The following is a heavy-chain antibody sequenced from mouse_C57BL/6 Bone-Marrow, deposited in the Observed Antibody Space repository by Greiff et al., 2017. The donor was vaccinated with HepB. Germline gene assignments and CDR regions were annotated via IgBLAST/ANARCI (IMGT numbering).Heavy chain of an antibody. CDR1: GFSLTSYG. CDR2: IWSGGST. D-gene: IGHD2-4*01. J-gene: IGHJ2*01. V-gene: IGHV2-2*01. Sequence: VKVVESGPGLVQPSQSLSITCTVSGFSLTSYGVHWVRQSPGKGLEWLGVIWSGGSTDYNAAFISRLSISKDNSKSQVFFKMNSLQADDTAIYYCARKRDYDGGFDYWGQGTTLTVSS. CDR3: ARKRDYDGGFDY.